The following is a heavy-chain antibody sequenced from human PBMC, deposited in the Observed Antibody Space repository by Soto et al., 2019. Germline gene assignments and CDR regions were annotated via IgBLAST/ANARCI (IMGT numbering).Heavy chain of an antibody. V-gene: IGHV4-31*03. CDR3: ARDRDSDSRGDAFAF. Sequence: QVQLQESGPGLVKPSQTLSLTCTVSGGSISSGGFYWTWIRQHPGKGLEWIGYIFYSGRSYYNPSLTSRVTMSVDTSKNQFSLKLSSVTAADTAVYYCARDRDSDSRGDAFAFWGLGTMVTVSS. CDR1: GGSISSGGFY. CDR2: IFYSGRS. D-gene: IGHD3-22*01. J-gene: IGHJ3*01.